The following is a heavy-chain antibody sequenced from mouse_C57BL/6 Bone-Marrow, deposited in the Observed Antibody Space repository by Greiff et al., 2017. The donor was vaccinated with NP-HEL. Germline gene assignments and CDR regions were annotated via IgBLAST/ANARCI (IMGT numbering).Heavy chain of an antibody. V-gene: IGHV1-59*01. Sequence: QVQLQQPGAELVRPGTSVKLSCKASGYTFTSYWMHWVKQRPGQGLEWIGVIDPSDSYTNYNQKFKGKATLTVDTSSSTAYMQLSSLTSEDSAVYYCAREGSYYGVFAYWGQGTLVTVSA. CDR1: GYTFTSYW. CDR3: AREGSYYGVFAY. J-gene: IGHJ3*01. CDR2: IDPSDSYT. D-gene: IGHD2-13*01.